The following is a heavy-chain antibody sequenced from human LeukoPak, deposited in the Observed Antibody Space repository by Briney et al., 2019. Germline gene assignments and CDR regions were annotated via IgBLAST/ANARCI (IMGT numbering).Heavy chain of an antibody. Sequence: SETLSLTCTVSGGSISSSGYYWGWIRQPPGKGLEWIGSIYYSGSTYYNPSLKSRVTISVNTSKNQFSLKLSSVTAADTAVYYCAVVVAPYYFDYWGQGTLVTVSS. CDR3: AVVVAPYYFDY. J-gene: IGHJ4*02. D-gene: IGHD3-22*01. V-gene: IGHV4-39*01. CDR1: GGSISSSGYY. CDR2: IYYSGST.